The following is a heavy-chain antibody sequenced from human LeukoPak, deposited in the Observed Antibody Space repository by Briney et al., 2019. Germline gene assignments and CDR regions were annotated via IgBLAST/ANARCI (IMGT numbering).Heavy chain of an antibody. CDR3: ARAAQPGFDP. Sequence: GGSLRLSCGASGLTFSTYSMNWVRQAPGKGLEWVSYISSDSGTIYYADSGKGRFTISRDNAKNSLYLQMNSLRAEDTAVYYCARAAQPGFDPWGQGTLVTVSS. CDR1: GLTFSTYS. CDR2: ISSDSGTI. J-gene: IGHJ5*02. V-gene: IGHV3-48*01. D-gene: IGHD1-14*01.